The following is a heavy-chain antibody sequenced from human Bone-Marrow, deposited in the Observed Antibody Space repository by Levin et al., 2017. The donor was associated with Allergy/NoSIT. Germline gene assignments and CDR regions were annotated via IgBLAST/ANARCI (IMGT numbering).Heavy chain of an antibody. J-gene: IGHJ3*02. CDR2: ISHKGSWT. Sequence: SGESLKISCAASGFSFGDYSMNWVRQAPGKGLEWVSSISHKGSWTYSAGSVRGRFTISRDNANNLLFLQMNSLRAEDTAVYYCARISSSSVAFDIWGQGTMVTVSS. CDR3: ARISSSSVAFDI. V-gene: IGHV3-21*01. CDR1: GFSFGDYS. D-gene: IGHD6-6*01.